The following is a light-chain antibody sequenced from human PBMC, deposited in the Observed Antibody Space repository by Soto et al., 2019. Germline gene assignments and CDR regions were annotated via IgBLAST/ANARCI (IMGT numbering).Light chain of an antibody. Sequence: AIQLTQSPSSLSASVGDRVTITCRASQGISSALAWYQQKPGKAPKLLIYDASSLESGVPSRFSGSGSGTDFTLTISSLLPEDFATYYCQQFNSYLSITFGQGTRLEIK. CDR1: QGISSA. V-gene: IGKV1-13*02. CDR2: DAS. J-gene: IGKJ5*01. CDR3: QQFNSYLSIT.